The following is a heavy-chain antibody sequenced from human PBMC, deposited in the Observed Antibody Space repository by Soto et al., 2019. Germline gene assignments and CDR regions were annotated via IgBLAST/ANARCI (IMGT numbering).Heavy chain of an antibody. CDR2: INHSGST. D-gene: IGHD3-9*01. J-gene: IGHJ4*02. CDR1: GGSFSDYY. CDR3: ARGVRYFDWLYPCYFDY. V-gene: IGHV4-34*01. Sequence: PSETLSLTCAVYGGSFSDYYWSWIRQPPGKGLEWIGEINHSGSTNYNPSLKDRVIVSVDTSKKQFSLNLSCVAAADTAVYYCARGVRYFDWLYPCYFDYWGQGTLVTSPQ.